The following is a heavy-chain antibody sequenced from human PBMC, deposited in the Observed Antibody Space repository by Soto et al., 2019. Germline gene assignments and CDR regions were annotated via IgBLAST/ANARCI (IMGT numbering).Heavy chain of an antibody. CDR2: INHSGST. CDR1: GGSFSGYY. J-gene: IGHJ6*02. D-gene: IGHD5-18*01. Sequence: SETLSLTCAVYGGSFSGYYWSWIRQPLGKGLEWSGEINHSGSTNYNPSLKSRVTISVDTSKNQFSLKLSSVTAADTAVYYCARGRPGYSYVRYYSYGMEVWGQGTTVTVSS. V-gene: IGHV4-34*01. CDR3: ARGRPGYSYVRYYSYGMEV.